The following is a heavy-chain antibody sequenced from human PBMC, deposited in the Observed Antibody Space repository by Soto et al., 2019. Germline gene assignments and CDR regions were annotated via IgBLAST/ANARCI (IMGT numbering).Heavy chain of an antibody. D-gene: IGHD3-22*01. V-gene: IGHV3-64*01. CDR3: ARGRDSSVYYYFDY. Sequence: EVQLVESGGGLVQPGGSLRLSCAASGFTFSSYAMHWVRQAPGKGLEYVSAISSYGGSTYYANSVKGRFTISRDNSKNTLYLHMGSLRAEELAVYYCARGRDSSVYYYFDYWGQGTLVTVSS. CDR2: ISSYGGST. J-gene: IGHJ4*02. CDR1: GFTFSSYA.